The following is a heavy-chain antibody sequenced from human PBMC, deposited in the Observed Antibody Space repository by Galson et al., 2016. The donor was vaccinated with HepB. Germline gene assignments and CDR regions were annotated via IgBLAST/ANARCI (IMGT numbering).Heavy chain of an antibody. D-gene: IGHD4-23*01. CDR3: ARVQISLGGGFDI. Sequence: SETLSLTCTVSGGSVSSGSYYWSWIRQTPGKGLEWIGFIYYGGATNHNPSLQRRLTMSADTSKNQFSLKLSSVTVADTGSYFCARVQISLGGGFDIWGQGTMVTVSS. J-gene: IGHJ3*02. V-gene: IGHV4-61*01. CDR1: GGSVSSGSYY. CDR2: IYYGGAT.